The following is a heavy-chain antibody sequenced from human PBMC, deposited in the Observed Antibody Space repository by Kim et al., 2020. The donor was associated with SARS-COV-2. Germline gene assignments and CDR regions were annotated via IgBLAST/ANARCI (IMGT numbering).Heavy chain of an antibody. Sequence: SETLSLTCTVSGGSISTSSYYWGWIRQPPGKGLEWIGSIDYSGSAYYNASLMSRVTISADTSKNQFSLRLSSVTAADTAVCYCVRIFPTGNCGRAWFDPLGQGTLVTVSS. D-gene: IGHD1-7*01. J-gene: IGHJ5*02. CDR2: IDYSGSA. CDR1: GGSISTSSYY. CDR3: VRIFPTGNCGRAWFDP. V-gene: IGHV4-39*07.